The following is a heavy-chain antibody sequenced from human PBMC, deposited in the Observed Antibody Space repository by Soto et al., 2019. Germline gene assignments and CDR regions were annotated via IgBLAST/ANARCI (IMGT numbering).Heavy chain of an antibody. CDR1: GFSLSSTGVG. D-gene: IGHD6-13*01. Sequence: QITLKESGPTLVKPTQTLTLTCTFSGFSLSSTGVGVGWVRQPPGKALEWLALIYWDDGKRYSPSLKTRLTTTKATSKDLVVLTVTNMDPVDTATYFWAHLRGSTWDPFDNWGQGTLVTVSS. CDR3: AHLRGSTWDPFDN. J-gene: IGHJ4*02. CDR2: IYWDDGK. V-gene: IGHV2-5*02.